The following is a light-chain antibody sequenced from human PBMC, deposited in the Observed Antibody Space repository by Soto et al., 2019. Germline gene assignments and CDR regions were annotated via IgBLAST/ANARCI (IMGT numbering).Light chain of an antibody. CDR3: QQYGSSPIT. CDR2: GAS. V-gene: IGKV3-20*01. Sequence: EIVLTQSPGTLSLPPGERATLSCRASQSVSSTYLAWYQQKPGQAPRLLIYGASRRATGIPDRFSGSGSGTDFTLTISSLQPEDFAVYYCQQYGSSPITFGRGTRLEIK. CDR1: QSVSSTY. J-gene: IGKJ5*01.